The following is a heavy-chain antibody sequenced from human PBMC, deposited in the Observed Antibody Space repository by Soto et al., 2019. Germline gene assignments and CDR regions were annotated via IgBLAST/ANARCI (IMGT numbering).Heavy chain of an antibody. CDR2: INQDGSEE. CDR1: GFTFSVLS. D-gene: IGHD1-1*01. J-gene: IGHJ4*02. V-gene: IGHV3-7*01. CDR3: ARDGTYNWV. Sequence: EVQLVESGGGLVQPGGSLRLSCAASGFTFSVLSMSWVRQTPGKGLEWVASINQDGSEEDYVGSVRGRFTISRDNSKNTLYLQMNSLRAEDTAVYYCARDGTYNWVGGQGILVTVSS.